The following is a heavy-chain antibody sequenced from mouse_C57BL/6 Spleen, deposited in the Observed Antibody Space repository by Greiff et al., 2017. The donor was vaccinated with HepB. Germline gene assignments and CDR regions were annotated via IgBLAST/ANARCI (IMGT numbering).Heavy chain of an antibody. CDR3: ARSRTVMYYFDY. CDR1: GYTFTSYW. CDR2: IDPSDSYT. J-gene: IGHJ2*01. V-gene: IGHV1-69*01. D-gene: IGHD2-3*01. Sequence: QVQLQQPGAELVMPGASVKLSCKASGYTFTSYWMHWVKQRPGQGLEWIGEIDPSDSYTNYNQKFKGKSTLTVDKSSSTAYMQLSSLTSEDSAVYYCARSRTVMYYFDYWGQGTTLTVSS.